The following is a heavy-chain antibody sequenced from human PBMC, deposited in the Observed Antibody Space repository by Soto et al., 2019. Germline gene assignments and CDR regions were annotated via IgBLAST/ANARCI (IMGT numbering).Heavy chain of an antibody. D-gene: IGHD6-13*01. V-gene: IGHV1-8*01. Sequence: QVQLVQSGAEVKKPGASVKVSCKASGYTFTSYDINWVRQATGQGLEWMGWMNPNSGNTGYAQKFQGRVTMTRHTSVSTAYMELRSLRSEDTAVYYCARELYSIVRFDPGAREPWSPSPQ. CDR1: GYTFTSYD. CDR2: MNPNSGNT. CDR3: ARELYSIVRFDP. J-gene: IGHJ5*02.